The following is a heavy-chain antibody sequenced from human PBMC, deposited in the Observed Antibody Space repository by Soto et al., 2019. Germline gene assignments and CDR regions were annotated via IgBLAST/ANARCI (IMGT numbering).Heavy chain of an antibody. CDR2: IYHSGIT. Sequence: QVQLQESGPGLVKPSGTLSLTCAVSSGSISSSNWWSWVRQPPGKGLEWIGEIYHSGITNYNPSLESRVTISVDKSKNQFSLKLSSVTAADTAVYYCARVGKQGCGWYVPYWYFDLWGRGTLVTVSS. CDR1: SGSISSSNW. D-gene: IGHD6-19*01. V-gene: IGHV4-4*02. CDR3: ARVGKQGCGWYVPYWYFDL. J-gene: IGHJ2*01.